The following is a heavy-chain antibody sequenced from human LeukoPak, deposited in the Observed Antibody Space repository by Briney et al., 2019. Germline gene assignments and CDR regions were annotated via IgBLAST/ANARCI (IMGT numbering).Heavy chain of an antibody. V-gene: IGHV1-69*04. J-gene: IGHJ5*02. CDR3: ARDGRMVRGDIYLDWFDP. CDR2: IIPILGIA. Sequence: SVKVSCKASGGTFSSYTISWVRQAPGQGLEWMGRIIPILGIANYAQKFQGRVTITADKSTSTAYMELSSLRSEDTAVYYCARDGRMVRGDIYLDWFDPWGQGTPVTVSS. D-gene: IGHD3-10*01. CDR1: GGTFSSYT.